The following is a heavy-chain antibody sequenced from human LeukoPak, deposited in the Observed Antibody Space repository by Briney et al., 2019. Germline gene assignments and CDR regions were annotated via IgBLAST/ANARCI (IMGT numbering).Heavy chain of an antibody. CDR2: ISFDGTDA. J-gene: IGHJ3*02. D-gene: IGHD4-17*01. Sequence: GGSLRLSCAASGFTFSSYAIHWVRQAPGKGLEWVAVISFDGTDAFYADSVKGRFTISRDNSKNTLYLQMNILRADDTDLYYRARDFDWGDYRLRGGFDIWGQGKMVTVSS. CDR3: ARDFDWGDYRLRGGFDI. V-gene: IGHV3-30*04. CDR1: GFTFSSYA.